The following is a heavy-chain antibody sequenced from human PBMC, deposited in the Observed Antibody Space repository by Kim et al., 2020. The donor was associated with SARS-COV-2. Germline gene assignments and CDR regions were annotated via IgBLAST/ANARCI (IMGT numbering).Heavy chain of an antibody. CDR1: GFTFSTYG. CDR2: IKQDGSEK. Sequence: GGSLRLSCAASGFTFSTYGMHWVRQAPGKGLEWVANIKQDGSEKYYVDSVKGRFTISRDNAKNSLYLQMNSLRAEDTAVYYCARDRFSGYSSGWYPSWFDPWGQGTLVTVSS. V-gene: IGHV3-7*01. D-gene: IGHD6-19*01. CDR3: ARDRFSGYSSGWYPSWFDP. J-gene: IGHJ5*02.